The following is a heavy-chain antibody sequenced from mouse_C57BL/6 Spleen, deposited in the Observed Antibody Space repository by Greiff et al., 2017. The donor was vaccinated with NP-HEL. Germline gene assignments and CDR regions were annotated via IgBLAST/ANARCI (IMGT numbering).Heavy chain of an antibody. CDR1: GYSITSGYY. Sequence: VQLKQSGPGLVKPSQSLSLTCSVTGYSITSGYYWNWIRQFPGNKLEWMGYISYDGSNNYNPSLKNRISITRDTSKNQFFLKLNSVTTEDTATYYCARGVYDYGSSYFDYWGQGTTLTVSS. J-gene: IGHJ2*01. V-gene: IGHV3-6*01. CDR2: ISYDGSN. D-gene: IGHD1-1*01. CDR3: ARGVYDYGSSYFDY.